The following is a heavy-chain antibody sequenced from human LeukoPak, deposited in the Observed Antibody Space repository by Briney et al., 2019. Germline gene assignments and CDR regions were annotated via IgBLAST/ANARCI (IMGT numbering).Heavy chain of an antibody. CDR3: ARDTCSSTSCYYYFDY. D-gene: IGHD2-2*01. CDR1: GFTFNGYN. Sequence: GGSLRLSCAASGFTFNGYNMNWVRQAPGKGLEWISHISISSGTVYYADSVKGRFSIARDNAMNSLDLQMNSLRAEDTAVYYCARDTCSSTSCYYYFDYWGQGTLVTVSS. CDR2: ISISSGTV. J-gene: IGHJ4*01. V-gene: IGHV3-48*04.